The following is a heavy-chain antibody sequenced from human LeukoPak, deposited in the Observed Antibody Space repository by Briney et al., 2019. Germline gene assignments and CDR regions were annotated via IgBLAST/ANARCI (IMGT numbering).Heavy chain of an antibody. V-gene: IGHV3-11*01. J-gene: IGHJ4*02. Sequence: GGSLRLSCAASGFTFSDYHMSWIRQAPGKGLEWVSYISSSGSTIYYADSVKGRFTISRDNAKNSLYLQMNSLRAEDTAVYYCARVWIQLWLIDYWGQGTLVTVSS. CDR1: GFTFSDYH. CDR2: ISSSGSTI. CDR3: ARVWIQLWLIDY. D-gene: IGHD5-18*01.